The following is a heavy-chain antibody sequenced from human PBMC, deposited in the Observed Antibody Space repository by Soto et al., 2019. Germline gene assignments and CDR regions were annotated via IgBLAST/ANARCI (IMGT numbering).Heavy chain of an antibody. CDR2: IYNSGST. CDR3: ARGSTTEKVDS. V-gene: IGHV4-31*03. CDR1: GGSISSGGYY. Sequence: PSETLSLTCTVSGGSISSGGYYWSWIRQHPGKGLEWIGYIYNSGSTYYNPSLKSRVIISVDTSKNQFSLALTSVTAADTAMYYCARGSTTEKVDSWGQGILVTVSS. J-gene: IGHJ4*02.